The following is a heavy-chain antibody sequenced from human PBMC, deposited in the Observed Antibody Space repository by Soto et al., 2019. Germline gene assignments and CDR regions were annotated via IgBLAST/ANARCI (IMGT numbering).Heavy chain of an antibody. V-gene: IGHV4-59*01. Sequence: SETLSLTCTVSGVSIRSYYWSWLRQPPGKGLEWVGYVYDSGSTNYNLSLKSRVSISVDTSKNQFSLKLRSVTAADTAVYYCASTHPHLAYWGQGILVTVSS. J-gene: IGHJ4*02. CDR2: VYDSGST. CDR1: GVSIRSYY. CDR3: ASTHPHLAY.